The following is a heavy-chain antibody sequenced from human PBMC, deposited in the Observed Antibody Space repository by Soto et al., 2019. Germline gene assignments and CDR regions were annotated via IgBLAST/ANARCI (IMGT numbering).Heavy chain of an antibody. CDR2: INPNSGGT. V-gene: IGHV1-2*02. J-gene: IGHJ4*02. CDR3: ARDPTIFGVAEYYFDY. CDR1: GYTFTGYY. Sequence: ASVKVSCKASGYTFTGYYMHWVRQAPGQGLEWMGWINPNSGGTNYAQKFQGRVTMTRDTSISTAYMELSRLRSDDTAVYYCARDPTIFGVAEYYFDYWGQGTLVTVCS. D-gene: IGHD3-3*01.